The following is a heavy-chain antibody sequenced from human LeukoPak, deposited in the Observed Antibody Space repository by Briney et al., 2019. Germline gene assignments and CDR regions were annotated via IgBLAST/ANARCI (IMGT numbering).Heavy chain of an antibody. CDR1: GFTFSSYA. Sequence: PGGSLRLSCAASGFTFSSYAMPWVRQAPGKGLEWVAVISYDGSNKYYADSVKGRFTISRDNSKNKLHLQMNSLRAEDTAVYYCARGLESSGYYSYYYHGMDVWGQGTTVTVSS. D-gene: IGHD3-22*01. CDR2: ISYDGSNK. V-gene: IGHV3-30-3*01. J-gene: IGHJ6*02. CDR3: ARGLESSGYYSYYYHGMDV.